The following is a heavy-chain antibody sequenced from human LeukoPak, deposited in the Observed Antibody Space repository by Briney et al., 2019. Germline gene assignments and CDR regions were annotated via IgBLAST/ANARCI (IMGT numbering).Heavy chain of an antibody. D-gene: IGHD5-18*01. CDR2: INPNSGGT. CDR3: ARDGVDTAMGPYGYYYYYYMDV. V-gene: IGHV1-2*02. CDR1: GYTFTGYY. J-gene: IGHJ6*03. Sequence: ASLKVSCKASGYTFTGYYMHWVRQAPGQGLEWMGWINPNSGGTNYAQKFQGRVTMTRDTSISTAYMELSRLRSDDTAVYYCARDGVDTAMGPYGYYYYYYMDVWGKGTTVTVSS.